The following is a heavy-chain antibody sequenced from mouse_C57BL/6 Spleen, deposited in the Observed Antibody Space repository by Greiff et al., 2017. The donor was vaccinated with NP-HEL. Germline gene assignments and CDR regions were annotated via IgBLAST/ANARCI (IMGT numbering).Heavy chain of an antibody. D-gene: IGHD2-10*01. CDR2: IRSKSNNYAT. CDR3: VRQKAYYPSYYAMDY. V-gene: IGHV10-1*01. J-gene: IGHJ4*01. CDR1: GFSFNTYA. Sequence: EVKVEESGGGLVQPKGSLKLSCAASGFSFNTYAMNWVRQAPGKGLEWVARIRSKSNNYATYYADSVKDRFTISRDDSESMLYLQMNNLKTEDTAMYYCVRQKAYYPSYYAMDYWGQGTSVTVSS.